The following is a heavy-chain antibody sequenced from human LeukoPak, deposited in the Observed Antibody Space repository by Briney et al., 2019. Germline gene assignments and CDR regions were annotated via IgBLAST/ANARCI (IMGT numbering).Heavy chain of an antibody. Sequence: PGRSLRLSCAASGFTFSSYEMNWVRQAPGKGLEWVSYISSSGSTIYYADSVKGRFTISRDNAKNSLYLQMNSLRVEDTAVYYCAKVAKYYYGSETYYFFEHWGQGTPVTASS. D-gene: IGHD3-10*01. V-gene: IGHV3-48*03. CDR3: AKVAKYYYGSETYYFFEH. CDR1: GFTFSSYE. CDR2: ISSSGSTI. J-gene: IGHJ4*02.